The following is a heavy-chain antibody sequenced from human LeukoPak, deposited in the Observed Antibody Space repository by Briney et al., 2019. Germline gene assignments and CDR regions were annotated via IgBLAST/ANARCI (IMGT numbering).Heavy chain of an antibody. V-gene: IGHV3-48*04. Sequence: GGSLRLSCGASGFTFSSYSMNWVRQAPGKGLEWVSYISSSGSTIYYADSVKGRFTISRDNAKNSLYLQMNSLRAEDTAVYYCARSDIVDYYGMDVWGQGTTVTVSS. J-gene: IGHJ6*02. CDR3: ARSDIVDYYGMDV. CDR2: ISSSGSTI. D-gene: IGHD2-15*01. CDR1: GFTFSSYS.